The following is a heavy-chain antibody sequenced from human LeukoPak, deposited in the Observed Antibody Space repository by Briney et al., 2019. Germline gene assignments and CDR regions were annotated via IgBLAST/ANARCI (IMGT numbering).Heavy chain of an antibody. CDR1: GYTLTSYG. D-gene: IGHD2-2*01. J-gene: IGHJ6*02. V-gene: IGHV1-18*01. Sequence: ASVNVSCKASGYTLTSYGISWVRQAAGQGLEWMGWISACNGKTNYAQKLQGRVTMTTDTSTSTAYMELRSLRSDDTDVYYCARDLAISPVVVVPAFYYGMDVWGQGTTVTVSS. CDR3: ARDLAISPVVVVPAFYYGMDV. CDR2: ISACNGKT.